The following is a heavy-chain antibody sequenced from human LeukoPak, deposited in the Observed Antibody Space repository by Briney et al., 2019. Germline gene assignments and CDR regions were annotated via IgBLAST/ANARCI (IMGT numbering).Heavy chain of an antibody. J-gene: IGHJ4*02. V-gene: IGHV1-8*01. D-gene: IGHD2-21*02. CDR3: ASLAGVTYGFDY. CDR2: MNPNSGNT. Sequence: ASVKVSCKASGYTFTSYDINWVPQAPGQGLEWMGWMNPNSGNTGYAQKFQGRVTMTRNTSISTAYMELSSLRSEDTAVYYCASLAGVTYGFDYWGQGTLVTVSS. CDR1: GYTFTSYD.